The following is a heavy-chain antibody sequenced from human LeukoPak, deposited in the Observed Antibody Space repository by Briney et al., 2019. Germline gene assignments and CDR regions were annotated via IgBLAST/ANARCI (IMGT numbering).Heavy chain of an antibody. V-gene: IGHV4-59*08. CDR1: GGSISSYY. D-gene: IGHD5-24*01. Sequence: SETLSLTCTVSGGSISSYYWSWIRQPPGKGLEWIGYIYYSGSTNYNPSLKSRVTISVDTSKNQFSLKLSSVTAADTAVYYCARGEMATIGPVDYWGQGTLVTVSS. J-gene: IGHJ4*02. CDR3: ARGEMATIGPVDY. CDR2: IYYSGST.